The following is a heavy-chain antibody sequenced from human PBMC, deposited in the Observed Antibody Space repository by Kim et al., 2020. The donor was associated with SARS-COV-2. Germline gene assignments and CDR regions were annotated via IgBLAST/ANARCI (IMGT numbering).Heavy chain of an antibody. Sequence: GGSLRLSCAASGFTFSNYNMNWVRQAPGKGLEWVSSISSSSSYIYYADSVKGRFTISRDNAKNSLYLQMNSLRAEDTAVYYCARDRGYDSSGSLLETHDYWGQGTLVTVSS. J-gene: IGHJ4*02. V-gene: IGHV3-21*01. CDR2: ISSSSSYI. CDR1: GFTFSNYN. CDR3: ARDRGYDSSGSLLETHDY. D-gene: IGHD3-22*01.